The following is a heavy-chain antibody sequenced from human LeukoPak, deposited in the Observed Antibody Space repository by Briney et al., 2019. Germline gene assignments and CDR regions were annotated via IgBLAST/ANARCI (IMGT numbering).Heavy chain of an antibody. V-gene: IGHV3-48*02. CDR3: ARDLFHFASGYDVDY. Sequence: GGSLRLSCAASGFTFSLYSMNWVRQAPGKGLEWVSYISSSSGIIYSADSVKGRFTISRDNAKNSLYLQMNSLRDEDTAVYYCARDLFHFASGYDVDYWGQGTLVTVSS. D-gene: IGHD5-12*01. CDR2: ISSSSGII. J-gene: IGHJ4*02. CDR1: GFTFSLYS.